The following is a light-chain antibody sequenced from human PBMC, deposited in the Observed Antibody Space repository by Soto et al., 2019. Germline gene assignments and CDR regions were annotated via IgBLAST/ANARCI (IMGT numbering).Light chain of an antibody. CDR2: DAS. V-gene: IGKV3-11*01. CDR3: QQYYSYPRT. J-gene: IGKJ1*01. Sequence: EIVLTQSPSTLSFSPGERATLSCRASPSVTSNLAWYQQALGQAPRLLIYDASNRAAGIPARFSGSGSGTDFTLTISCLQSEDFATYYCQQYYSYPRTFGQGTKVDIK. CDR1: PSVTSN.